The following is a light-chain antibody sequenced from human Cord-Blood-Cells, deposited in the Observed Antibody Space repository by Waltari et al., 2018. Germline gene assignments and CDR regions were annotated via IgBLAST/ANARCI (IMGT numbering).Light chain of an antibody. J-gene: IGKJ2*01. CDR1: QSIRSC. Sequence: DIQMTQSPSTLSASVGDRVTITCRASQSIRSCLAWYQQKPGKAPKLLIYKASSLQSGVPSRFSGSGSGTDFTLNISSLQPDDFATYYCQQYNSYSYTFGQGTKLEIK. CDR2: KAS. V-gene: IGKV1-5*03. CDR3: QQYNSYSYT.